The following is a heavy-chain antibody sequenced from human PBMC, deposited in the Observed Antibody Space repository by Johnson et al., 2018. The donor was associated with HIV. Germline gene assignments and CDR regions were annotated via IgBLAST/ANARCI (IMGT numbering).Heavy chain of an antibody. J-gene: IGHJ3*02. Sequence: QVQLVESGGGVVQPGRSLRLSCAASGFTFSSYAMHWVRQAPGKGLEGVAVISYDGSNKYYADSVKGRFTISRDNSKNTLYLQMNSLRAEDTAVYYCASIVVVPAAQDNDAFDIWGQGTMVTVSS. D-gene: IGHD2-2*01. CDR3: ASIVVVPAAQDNDAFDI. CDR1: GFTFSSYA. CDR2: ISYDGSNK. V-gene: IGHV3-30-3*01.